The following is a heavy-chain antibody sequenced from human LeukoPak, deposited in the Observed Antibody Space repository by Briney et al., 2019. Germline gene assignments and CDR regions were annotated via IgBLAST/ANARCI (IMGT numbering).Heavy chain of an antibody. J-gene: IGHJ5*02. V-gene: IGHV4-30-2*01. CDR3: ARRRVASSTSFNWFDP. D-gene: IGHD2-2*01. Sequence: PSQTLSLTCTVSGGSISSGGYYWSWIRQPPGKGLEWIGYIYHSGSTYYNPSLKSRVTISVDRSKNQSSLKLSSVTAADTAVYYCARRRVASSTSFNWFDPWGQGTLVTVSS. CDR2: IYHSGST. CDR1: GGSISSGGYY.